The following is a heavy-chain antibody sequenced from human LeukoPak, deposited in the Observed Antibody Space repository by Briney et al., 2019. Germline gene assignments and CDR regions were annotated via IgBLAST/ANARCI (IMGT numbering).Heavy chain of an antibody. V-gene: IGHV1-46*01. CDR3: ARGQWLPQDNNWFDP. J-gene: IGHJ5*02. D-gene: IGHD6-19*01. CDR1: GYTFTSYY. Sequence: ASVKVSRKASGYTFTSYYMHWVRQAPGQGLEWMGIINPSGGSTSYAQKFQGRVTMTRDTSTSTVYMELSSLRSEDTAVYYCARGQWLPQDNNWFDPWGQGTLVTVSS. CDR2: INPSGGST.